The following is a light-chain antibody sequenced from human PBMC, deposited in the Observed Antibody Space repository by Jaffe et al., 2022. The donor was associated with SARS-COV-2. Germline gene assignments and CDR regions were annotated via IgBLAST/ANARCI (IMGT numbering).Light chain of an antibody. CDR2: TAS. Sequence: DIQMTQSPSSLSASVGDRVTITCRASQSISIYLNWYQQKPGKAPELLIYTASSLQGGVPSRFSGSGSGTDFTLTISSLQPEDFATYYCQQSYSTPPYTFGQGTKLEIK. CDR3: QQSYSTPPYT. V-gene: IGKV1-39*01. CDR1: QSISIY. J-gene: IGKJ2*01.